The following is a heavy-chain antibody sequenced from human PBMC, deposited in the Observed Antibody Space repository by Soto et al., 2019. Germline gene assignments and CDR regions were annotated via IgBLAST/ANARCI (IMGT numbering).Heavy chain of an antibody. J-gene: IGHJ6*02. CDR1: GFSFSSYG. CDR3: ARCTGHSSIYYYYGMDV. V-gene: IGHV3-30-3*01. CDR2: ISYDGSNK. Sequence: QVQLVESGGGVVQPGRSLRLSCAASGFSFSSYGMHWVRQAPGKGLEWVAVISYDGSNKYYADSVKGRFTISRDNSKNTLYLQMNSLRAEDTAVYYCARCTGHSSIYYYYGMDVWGQGTTVTVSS. D-gene: IGHD6-6*01.